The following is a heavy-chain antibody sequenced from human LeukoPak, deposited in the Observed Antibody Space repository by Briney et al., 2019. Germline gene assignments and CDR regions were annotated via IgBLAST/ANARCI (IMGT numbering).Heavy chain of an antibody. CDR1: GFTFSSYA. J-gene: IGHJ6*04. V-gene: IGHV3-48*03. D-gene: IGHD3-10*02. CDR3: AELGITMIGGV. Sequence: GRSLRPSCAASGFTFSSYAINSVRPAPRKGPWRVSYISCIGSTISYAASVKGRFTISRDNAKNSLYLQMYSLRAEDTAVYYCAELGITMIGGVCGEGATGTISS. CDR2: ISCIGSTI.